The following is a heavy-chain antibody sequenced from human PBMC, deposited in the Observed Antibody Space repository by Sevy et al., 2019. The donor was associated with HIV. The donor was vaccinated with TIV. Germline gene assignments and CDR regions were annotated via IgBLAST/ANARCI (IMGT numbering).Heavy chain of an antibody. D-gene: IGHD3-10*01. Sequence: GGSLRLSCSASGFTFSTYGMHWVRQAPGKGLEWVAIISYDGSIEYYADSVKGRFTISRDNSKNTLYLQMKSLRAEDTAVYYCAKVLSPLLILVREPAYYYGMDVWGQGTTVTVSS. V-gene: IGHV3-30*18. CDR2: ISYDGSIE. J-gene: IGHJ6*02. CDR3: AKVLSPLLILVREPAYYYGMDV. CDR1: GFTFSTYG.